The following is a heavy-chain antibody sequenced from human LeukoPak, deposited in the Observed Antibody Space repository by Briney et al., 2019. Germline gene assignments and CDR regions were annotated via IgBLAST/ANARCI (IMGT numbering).Heavy chain of an antibody. CDR1: GFTFSSYG. D-gene: IGHD7-27*01. Sequence: GRSLRLSCAASGFTFSSYGMHWVRQAPGKWLEWVAVIWYDGSNKYYADSVKGRFTISRDNSKNTLYLQMNSLRAEDTAVYYCARVYWVTGPFDYWGQGTLVTVSS. CDR3: ARVYWVTGPFDY. J-gene: IGHJ4*02. CDR2: IWYDGSNK. V-gene: IGHV3-33*01.